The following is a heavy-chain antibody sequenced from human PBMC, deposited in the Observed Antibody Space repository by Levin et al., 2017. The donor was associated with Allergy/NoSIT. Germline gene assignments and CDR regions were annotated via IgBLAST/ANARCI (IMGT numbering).Heavy chain of an antibody. V-gene: IGHV3-48*01. J-gene: IGHJ4*02. CDR3: ARSGLSPYDILWDY. D-gene: IGHD3-9*01. CDR2: ISSSSSTI. CDR1: GFTFSSYS. Sequence: ASVKVSCAASGFTFSSYSMNWVRQAPGKGLEWVSYISSSSSTIYYADSVKGRFTISRDNAKNSLYLQMNSLRAEDTAVYYCARSGLSPYDILWDYWGQGTLVTVSS.